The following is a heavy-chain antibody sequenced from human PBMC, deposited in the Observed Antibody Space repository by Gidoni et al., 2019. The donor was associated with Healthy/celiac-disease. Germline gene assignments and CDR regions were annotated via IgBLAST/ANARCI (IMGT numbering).Heavy chain of an antibody. CDR2: IKQDGSEK. J-gene: IGHJ3*02. V-gene: IGHV3-7*02. CDR1: GFTFSSYW. Sequence: EVQLVESGGGLVQPGGSLRLSCAASGFTFSSYWMSWVRQAPGKGLEWVANIKQDGSEKYYVDSVKGRFTISRDNAKNSLYLQMNSLRAEDTAVYYCAHPGVNDAFDIWGQGTMVTVSS. D-gene: IGHD3-10*01. CDR3: AHPGVNDAFDI.